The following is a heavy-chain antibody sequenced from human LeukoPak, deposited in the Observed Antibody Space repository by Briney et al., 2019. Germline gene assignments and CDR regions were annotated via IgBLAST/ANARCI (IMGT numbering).Heavy chain of an antibody. CDR1: GGSISSRNW. CDR2: INHSGST. CDR3: ARGYRLAHFDY. D-gene: IGHD6-19*01. Sequence: SGTLSLTCAVSGGSISSRNWWTWVRQPPGKGLEWIGEINHSGSTNYNPSLKSRVTISVGTSKNQFSLKLSSVTAADTAVYYCARGYRLAHFDYWGQGTLVTVSS. V-gene: IGHV4-4*02. J-gene: IGHJ4*02.